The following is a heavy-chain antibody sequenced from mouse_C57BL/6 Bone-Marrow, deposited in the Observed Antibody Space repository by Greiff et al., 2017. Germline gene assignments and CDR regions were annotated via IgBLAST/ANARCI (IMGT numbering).Heavy chain of an antibody. J-gene: IGHJ4*01. Sequence: EVMLVESGEGLVKPGGSLKLSCAASGFTFSSYAMSWVRQTPEKRLEWVAYISSGGDYIYYADTVKGRFTISRDNARNTRYLQMSSLKSEDTAMYYCTRGPPCGYYAMDYWGQGTSVTVSS. CDR3: TRGPPCGYYAMDY. CDR1: GFTFSSYA. V-gene: IGHV5S21*01. CDR2: ISSGGDYI.